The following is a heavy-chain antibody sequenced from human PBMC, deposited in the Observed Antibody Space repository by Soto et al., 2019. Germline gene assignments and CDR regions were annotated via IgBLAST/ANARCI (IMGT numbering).Heavy chain of an antibody. CDR3: AREGGGATSTLDAFDI. CDR2: IIPILGIA. CDR1: GGTFSSYT. D-gene: IGHD3-16*01. Sequence: ASVKVSCKASGGTFSSYTISWVRQAPGQGLEWMGRIIPILGIANYAQKFQGRVTITADKSTSTAYMELSSLRSEDTAVYYCAREGGGATSTLDAFDIWGQGTMVTVSS. V-gene: IGHV1-69*04. J-gene: IGHJ3*02.